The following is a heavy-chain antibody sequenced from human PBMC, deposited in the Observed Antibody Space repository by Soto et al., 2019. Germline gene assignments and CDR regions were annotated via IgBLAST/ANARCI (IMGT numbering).Heavy chain of an antibody. CDR2: MNPNSGNT. CDR3: GETKTGSLGDYAGALRSRWYFDL. Sequence: ASVKVSCKASGYTFTSYDINWVRQATGQGLEWMGWMNPNSGNTGYAQKFQGRVTMTRNTSISTAYMELSSLRSEDTAVYYCGETKTGSLGDYAGALRSRWYFDLGGRGTLVTVSS. J-gene: IGHJ2*01. D-gene: IGHD3-16*01. CDR1: GYTFTSYD. V-gene: IGHV1-8*01.